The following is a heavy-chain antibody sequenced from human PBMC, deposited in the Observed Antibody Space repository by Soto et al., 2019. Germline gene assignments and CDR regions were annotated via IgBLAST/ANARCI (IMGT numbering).Heavy chain of an antibody. CDR2: IRGSGGET. CDR1: GFTFRTFV. CDR3: AQDRGWGVVSPSHDY. V-gene: IGHV3-23*01. J-gene: IGHJ4*02. D-gene: IGHD2-21*01. Sequence: EVQLLESGGGLVQPGGSLRVSCAASGFTFRTFVMSWVGQAPGKGLEWVSAIRGSGGETFYADSVKGRFTISRDNSRNTLYLQMNNLRDEDTALYFCAQDRGWGVVSPSHDYWGRGTLVTVSS.